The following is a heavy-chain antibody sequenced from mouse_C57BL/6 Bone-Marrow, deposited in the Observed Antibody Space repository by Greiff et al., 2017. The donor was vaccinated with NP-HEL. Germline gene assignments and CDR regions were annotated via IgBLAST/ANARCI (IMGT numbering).Heavy chain of an antibody. Sequence: QVQLQQPGAELVKPGASVKMSCKASGYTFTSYWITWVKQRPGQGLEWIGDIYPGSGSTNYNEKFKSKATLTVDTSSSTAYMQLSSLTSEDSAVYYCARSGYYGSSYDWFAYWGQGTLVTVSA. D-gene: IGHD1-1*01. CDR3: ARSGYYGSSYDWFAY. J-gene: IGHJ3*01. CDR1: GYTFTSYW. CDR2: IYPGSGST. V-gene: IGHV1-55*01.